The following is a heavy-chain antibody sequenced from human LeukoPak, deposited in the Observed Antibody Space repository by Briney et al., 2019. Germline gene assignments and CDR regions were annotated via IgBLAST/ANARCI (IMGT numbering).Heavy chain of an antibody. D-gene: IGHD3-22*01. V-gene: IGHV5-51*01. CDR3: ARPHFDSSGYEFDY. J-gene: IGHJ4*02. CDR1: GYSFTNYW. Sequence: GASLKISCKGSGYSFTNYWIGWVRQMPGKGLEWMGIIYPGDSDTRYSPSFQGQVTISVDRSISTAYLQWSSLKASDTAMYYCARPHFDSSGYEFDYWGQGTLVTVSS. CDR2: IYPGDSDT.